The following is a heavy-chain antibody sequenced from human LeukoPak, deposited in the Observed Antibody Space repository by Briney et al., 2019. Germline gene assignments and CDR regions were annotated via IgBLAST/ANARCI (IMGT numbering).Heavy chain of an antibody. V-gene: IGHV3-7*01. J-gene: IGHJ4*02. CDR3: ARVASSGYYYFSDY. CDR1: GFTFSSYG. CDR2: IKQDGSEK. D-gene: IGHD3-22*01. Sequence: GGSLRLSCAASGFTFSSYGMQWVRQAPGKGLEWVANIKQDGSEKFYVDSVKGRFTISRDNAKNSLYLHMNSLRVEDTAVYYCARVASSGYYYFSDYWGQGTLVTVSS.